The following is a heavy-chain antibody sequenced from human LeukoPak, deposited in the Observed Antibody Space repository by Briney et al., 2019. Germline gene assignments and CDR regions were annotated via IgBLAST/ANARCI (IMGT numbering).Heavy chain of an antibody. CDR2: IYSDGTT. V-gene: IGHV3-53*05. D-gene: IGHD1-1*01. Sequence: GGSLRLSCAASGFTVSNNYMSWVRQAPGKKLEWVSDIYSDGTTFYADSVKGRATFSRDNSENTMYLQVDSLRGEDTAVYYCARGGTTGTHTFDYWGQGTLVTVSS. CDR3: ARGGTTGTHTFDY. CDR1: GFTVSNNY. J-gene: IGHJ4*02.